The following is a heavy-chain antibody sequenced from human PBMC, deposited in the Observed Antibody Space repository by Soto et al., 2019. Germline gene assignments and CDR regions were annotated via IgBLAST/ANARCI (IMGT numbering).Heavy chain of an antibody. D-gene: IGHD1-1*01. V-gene: IGHV4-59*11. CDR1: YGYIRNLD. CDR3: ARENEMALEY. CDR2: IYYSGST. J-gene: IGHJ4*02. Sequence: TQCHRNTVSYGYIRNLDGSWIRKHPGKGLEWIGYIYYSGSTNYNPSLKSRVTISVDTSKNQFSLKLSSVTAADTAVYCCARENEMALEYWGQGTLVTGYS.